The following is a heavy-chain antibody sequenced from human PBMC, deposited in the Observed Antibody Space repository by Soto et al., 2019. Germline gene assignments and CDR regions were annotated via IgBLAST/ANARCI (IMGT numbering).Heavy chain of an antibody. D-gene: IGHD3-3*01. CDR2: ISSSGSTI. V-gene: IGHV3-48*03. CDR3: AKYYDFWSARPMEV. J-gene: IGHJ6*04. CDR1: GFTFSSYE. Sequence: GGSLRLSCAASGFTFSSYEMNWVRQAPGKGLEWVSYISSSGSTIYYADSVKGRFTISRDNAKNSLYLQMNSLRAEDTAVYYCAKYYDFWSARPMEVWGEGTKVTVSS.